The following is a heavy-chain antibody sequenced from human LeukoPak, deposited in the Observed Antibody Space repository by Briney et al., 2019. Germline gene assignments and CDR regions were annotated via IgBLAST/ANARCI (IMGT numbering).Heavy chain of an antibody. CDR2: ICPGDSDT. D-gene: IGHD2-2*01. CDR1: GYSFTSYC. Sequence: GESLKISCKGSGYSFTSYCIGWVRRVPGKGLEWIGIICPGDSDTRYSPSFQCQVTISPHKSISTAYLQWSSLKAWDTAMYYCARLPGRPAGMGYYYYGMDVWGQGTTVTVSS. V-gene: IGHV5-51*01. J-gene: IGHJ6*02. CDR3: ARLPGRPAGMGYYYYGMDV.